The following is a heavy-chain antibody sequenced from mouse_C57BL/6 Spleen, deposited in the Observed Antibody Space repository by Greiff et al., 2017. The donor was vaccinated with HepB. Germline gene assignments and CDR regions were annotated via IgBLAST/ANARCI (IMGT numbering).Heavy chain of an antibody. D-gene: IGHD1-1*01. J-gene: IGHJ3*01. CDR3: ARGMATVPAY. CDR2: ISSGSSTI. CDR1: GFTFSDYG. Sequence: EVHLVESGGGLVKPGGSLKLSCAASGFTFSDYGMHWVRQAPEKGLEWVAYISSGSSTIYYADTVKGRFTISRDNAKNTLFLQMTSLRSEDTAMYYCARGMATVPAYWGQGTLVTVSA. V-gene: IGHV5-17*01.